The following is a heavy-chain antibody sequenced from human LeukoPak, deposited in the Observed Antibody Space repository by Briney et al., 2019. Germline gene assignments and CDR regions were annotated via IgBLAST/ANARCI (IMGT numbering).Heavy chain of an antibody. Sequence: ASVKVSCKASGYTSTSYAMHWVRQAPGQRLEWMGWINAGNGNTKYSQKFQGRVTITRDTSASTAYMELSSLRSEDTAVYYCARDRWELLPLLDFDYWGQGTLVTVSS. CDR3: ARDRWELLPLLDFDY. CDR2: INAGNGNT. CDR1: GYTSTSYA. J-gene: IGHJ4*02. V-gene: IGHV1-3*01. D-gene: IGHD1-26*01.